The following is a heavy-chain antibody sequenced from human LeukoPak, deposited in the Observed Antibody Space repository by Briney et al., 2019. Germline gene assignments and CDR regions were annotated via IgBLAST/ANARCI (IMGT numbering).Heavy chain of an antibody. CDR3: ASLTYYYGSGSQADFDY. D-gene: IGHD3-10*01. Sequence: ASVKVSCKASGGTFSSYAISWVRQAPGQGLEWMGRIIPIFGIANYAQKFQGRVTITADKSTSTAYMALSSLRSEDTAVYYCASLTYYYGSGSQADFDYWGQGTLVTVSS. CDR2: IIPIFGIA. J-gene: IGHJ4*02. V-gene: IGHV1-69*04. CDR1: GGTFSSYA.